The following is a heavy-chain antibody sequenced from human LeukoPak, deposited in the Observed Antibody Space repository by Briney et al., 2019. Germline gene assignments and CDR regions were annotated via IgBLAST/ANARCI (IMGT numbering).Heavy chain of an antibody. V-gene: IGHV4-59*01. CDR1: GGSISSYY. CDR2: IYYSGST. J-gene: IGHJ3*02. CDR3: ARVHSSGYYYYFDI. Sequence: PSETLSLTCTVSGGSISSYYRSWIRQPPGKGLEWIGYIYYSGSTNYNPSLKSRVTISVDTSKNQFALNLSSVTAADTAVYYCARVHSSGYYYYFDIWGQGTMVTVSS. D-gene: IGHD3-22*01.